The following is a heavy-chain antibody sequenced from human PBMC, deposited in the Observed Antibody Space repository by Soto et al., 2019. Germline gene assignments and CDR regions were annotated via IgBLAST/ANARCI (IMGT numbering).Heavy chain of an antibody. J-gene: IGHJ5*02. V-gene: IGHV4-39*02. CDR2: IDYRGST. CDR1: GGSISSSSYF. Sequence: SETLSLTCAVSGGSISSSSYFWAWIRQPPGKGLEWIGSIDYRGSTYSNPSLKNRAAISVDTSKNHFSLKLVSVTAADTALYYCSRRAPEGFDPWGQGILVTVSS. CDR3: SRRAPEGFDP.